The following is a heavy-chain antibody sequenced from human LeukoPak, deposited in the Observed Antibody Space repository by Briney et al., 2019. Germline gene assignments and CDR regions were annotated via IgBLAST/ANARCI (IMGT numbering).Heavy chain of an antibody. J-gene: IGHJ4*02. D-gene: IGHD1-7*01. CDR3: AKDETTKGIDY. CDR1: GFTFSSYG. V-gene: IGHV3-30*18. Sequence: GGSLRLSCAAFGFTFSSYGMHWVRQAPGKGLEWVALISYDGNNKYYADSVKGRFTISRDNSKTTLYLQMNSLRAEDTAVYYCAKDETTKGIDYWGQGTLVTVSS. CDR2: ISYDGNNK.